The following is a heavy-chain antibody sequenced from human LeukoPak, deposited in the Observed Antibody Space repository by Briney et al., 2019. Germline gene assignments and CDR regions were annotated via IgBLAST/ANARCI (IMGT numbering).Heavy chain of an antibody. CDR2: INHSGST. J-gene: IGHJ6*03. CDR3: ARCRGYSYGPHYYYYMDV. CDR1: GGSFSGYY. V-gene: IGHV4-34*01. D-gene: IGHD5-18*01. Sequence: SETLSLTCAVYGGSFSGYYWSWIRQPPGKGLEWIGEINHSGSTNYNPSLKSRVTISVDTSKNQFSLKLSSVTAADTAVYYCARCRGYSYGPHYYYYMDVWGKGTTVTVSS.